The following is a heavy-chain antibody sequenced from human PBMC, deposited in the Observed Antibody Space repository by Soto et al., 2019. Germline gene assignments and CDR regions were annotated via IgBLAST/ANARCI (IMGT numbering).Heavy chain of an antibody. CDR3: ARDHNLEYCSSTSCPSPYYYMDV. CDR1: GGSISSYY. Sequence: PSETLSLTCTVSGGSISSYYWSWIRQPPGKGLEWIGYIYYSGSTNYNPSLKSRVTISVDTSKNQFSLKLSSVTAADTAVYYCARDHNLEYCSSTSCPSPYYYMDVWGKGTTVTVSS. CDR2: IYYSGST. D-gene: IGHD2-2*01. V-gene: IGHV4-59*01. J-gene: IGHJ6*03.